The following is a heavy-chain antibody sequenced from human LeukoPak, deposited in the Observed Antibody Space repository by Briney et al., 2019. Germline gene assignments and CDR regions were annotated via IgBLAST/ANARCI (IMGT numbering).Heavy chain of an antibody. CDR2: MNPSSGNT. D-gene: IGHD3-10*01. V-gene: IGHV1-8*01. CDR3: AREITYYYGSGSSEYNWFDP. J-gene: IGHJ5*02. Sequence: GASVKVSCKASGYTFTSYDINWVRQATGRGLEWMGWMNPSSGNTGYAQKFQGRVTMTRNTSISTAYMELSSLRSEDTAVYYCAREITYYYGSGSSEYNWFDPWGQGTLVTVSS. CDR1: GYTFTSYD.